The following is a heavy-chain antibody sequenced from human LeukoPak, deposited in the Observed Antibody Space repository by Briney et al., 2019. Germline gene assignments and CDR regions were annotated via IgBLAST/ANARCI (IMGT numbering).Heavy chain of an antibody. D-gene: IGHD3-22*01. J-gene: IGHJ5*02. V-gene: IGHV4-38-2*01. CDR2: IYHSGST. Sequence: PSETLSLTCAVSGYSISSGYYWGWIRQPPGKGLEWIGSIYHSGSTYYNPSLKSRVTISVDTSKNQFSLKLSSVTAADTAVYYCARRAYYYDSSGYYYSEWFDPWGQGTLVTASS. CDR3: ARRAYYYDSSGYYYSEWFDP. CDR1: GYSISSGYY.